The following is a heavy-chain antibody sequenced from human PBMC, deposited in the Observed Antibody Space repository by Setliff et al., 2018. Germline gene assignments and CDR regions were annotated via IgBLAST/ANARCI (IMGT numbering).Heavy chain of an antibody. CDR1: GGSISSGDYY. CDR2: IYYSGST. J-gene: IGHJ5*02. D-gene: IGHD2-2*01. CDR3: ARGRYCSSTSCYGGWFDP. V-gene: IGHV4-30-4*08. Sequence: SETLSLTCTVSGGSISSGDYYWSWIRQPPGKGLEWIGYIYYSGSTYYNPSLKSRVTISVDTSKNQFSLKLSSVTAADTAVYYCARGRYCSSTSCYGGWFDPWGQGTLVTVSS.